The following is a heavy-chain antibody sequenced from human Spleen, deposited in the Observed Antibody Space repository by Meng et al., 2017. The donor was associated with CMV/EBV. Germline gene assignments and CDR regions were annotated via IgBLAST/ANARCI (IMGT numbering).Heavy chain of an antibody. CDR2: INPNSGGT. CDR1: GYTFTGYY. CDR3: ARDQGDSRWNHYYGMDV. V-gene: IGHV1-2*02. D-gene: IGHD3-22*01. Sequence: ASVKVSCKASGYTFTGYYMHWVRQAPGQGLEWMGWINPNSGGTNYAQKFQGRVTMTRDTSISTVYMELSRLRSDDTAVYYCARDQGDSRWNHYYGMDVWGQGTTVTVSS. J-gene: IGHJ6*02.